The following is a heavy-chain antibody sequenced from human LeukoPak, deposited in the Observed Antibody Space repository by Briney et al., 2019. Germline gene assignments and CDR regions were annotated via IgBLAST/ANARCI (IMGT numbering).Heavy chain of an antibody. CDR2: MYYSGST. CDR1: GGSISSSIHY. J-gene: IGHJ3*02. D-gene: IGHD2/OR15-2a*01. CDR3: ARYGLLNISEINGFDI. V-gene: IGHV4-39*07. Sequence: SETLSLTCAVSGGSISSSIHYWAWIRQPPGKGLEWIGGMYYSGSTYYNPSIKSRVTISLDTSENKFSLTLTSVTAADTAVNYCARYGLLNISEINGFDIWGQGTMVTVSS.